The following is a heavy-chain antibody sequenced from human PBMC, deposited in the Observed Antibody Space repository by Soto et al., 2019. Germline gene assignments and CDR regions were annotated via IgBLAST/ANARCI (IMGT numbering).Heavy chain of an antibody. CDR3: ARGEEYQLLDYYYYGMDV. CDR2: ISYDGSNK. Sequence: ESVGGVVQPGRSLRLSCAASGFTFSSYAMHWVRQAPGKGLEWVAVISYDGSNKYYADSVKGRFTISRDNSKNTLYLQMNSLRAEDTAVYYCARGEEYQLLDYYYYGMDVWGQGTTVTVSS. D-gene: IGHD2-2*01. CDR1: GFTFSSYA. J-gene: IGHJ6*02. V-gene: IGHV3-30-3*01.